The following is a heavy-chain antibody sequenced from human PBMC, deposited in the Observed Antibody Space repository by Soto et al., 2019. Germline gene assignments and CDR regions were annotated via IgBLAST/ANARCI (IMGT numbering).Heavy chain of an antibody. Sequence: QVQLVESGGGVVQPGRSLRLSCAASVFTFSSYAMNWVRQAPGQGLEWVAVISYDGSNKYYADSVKGRFTISRDNSKNTLYLQMSSLRAEDTAVYYCARGGGGDVTMIVVVITPPDYWGQGTLVTVSS. J-gene: IGHJ4*02. CDR3: ARGGGGDVTMIVVVITPPDY. CDR1: VFTFSSYA. CDR2: ISYDGSNK. D-gene: IGHD3-22*01. V-gene: IGHV3-30-3*01.